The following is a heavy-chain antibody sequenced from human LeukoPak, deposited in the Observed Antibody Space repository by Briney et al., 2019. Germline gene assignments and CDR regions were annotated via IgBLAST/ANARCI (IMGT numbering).Heavy chain of an antibody. CDR1: GYTFTGYY. D-gene: IGHD3-22*01. Sequence: ASVKVSCKASGYTFTGYYMHWVRQAPGQGLEWMGWINPNSGGTNYAQKFQGRVTMTRDTSISTAYMELSRLRSDDTAVYYCARVGSYKSYYYDSSGWRSYYYYYYMDVWGKGTTVTVSS. CDR3: ARVGSYKSYYYDSSGWRSYYYYYYMDV. CDR2: INPNSGGT. V-gene: IGHV1-2*02. J-gene: IGHJ6*03.